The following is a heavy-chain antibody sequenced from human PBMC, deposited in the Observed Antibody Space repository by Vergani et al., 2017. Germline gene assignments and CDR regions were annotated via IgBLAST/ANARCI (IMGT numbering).Heavy chain of an antibody. Sequence: QVQLVQSGAEVKKPGSSVKVSCKASGGTFSSYAISWVRQAPGQGLEWMGGIIPIFGTANYAQKFQGRVTITADESTSTAYMELSSLRSEDTAVYYCARDRGVNYGSGSYYNVRYYGMDVWGQGTTVTVSS. D-gene: IGHD3-10*01. V-gene: IGHV1-69*01. CDR3: ARDRGVNYGSGSYYNVRYYGMDV. CDR2: IIPIFGTA. CDR1: GGTFSSYA. J-gene: IGHJ6*02.